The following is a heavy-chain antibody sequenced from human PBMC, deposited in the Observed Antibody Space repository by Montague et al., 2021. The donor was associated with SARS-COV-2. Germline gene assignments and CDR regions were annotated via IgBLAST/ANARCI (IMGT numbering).Heavy chain of an antibody. CDR3: ARVPYGDVDDVLTAGGYYGMDV. CDR1: GGSISSYY. J-gene: IGHJ6*02. V-gene: IGHV4-59*13. Sequence: SETLSLTCTVSGGSISSYYWSWIRQPPGKGLEWIGYIYYSGSTNYNPSLKSRVTISVDTSKNQFSLKLSSVTAADTAVYYCARVPYGDVDDVLTAGGYYGMDVWGQGTTVTVSS. CDR2: IYYSGST. D-gene: IGHD4-17*01.